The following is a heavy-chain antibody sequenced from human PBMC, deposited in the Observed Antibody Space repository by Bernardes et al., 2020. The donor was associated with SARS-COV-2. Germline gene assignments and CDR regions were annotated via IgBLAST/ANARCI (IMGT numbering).Heavy chain of an antibody. CDR3: ARSNRVTRSRGSWFDP. V-gene: IGHV4-39*01. CDR1: GGSISISNVY. Sequence: SETLSLTCTVSGGSISISNVYWAWIRQSPGKGLEWIGNVYHTGRTYYNPSLKSRVSLSVDTSTNQFSLKVSSVTAADTALYYCARSNRVTRSRGSWFDPWGQGILVSVSS. D-gene: IGHD2-21*02. J-gene: IGHJ5*02. CDR2: VYHTGRT.